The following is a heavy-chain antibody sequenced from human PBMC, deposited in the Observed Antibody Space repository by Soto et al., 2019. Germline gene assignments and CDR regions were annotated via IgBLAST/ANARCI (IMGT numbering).Heavy chain of an antibody. J-gene: IGHJ5*02. D-gene: IGHD2-15*01. V-gene: IGHV6-1*01. Sequence: SQTLSLTCAISGDSVSSNSAAWNWIRQSPSRGLEWLGRTYYRSKWYNDYAVSVKSRITINPDTSKNQFSLQLNSVTPEDTAVYYCARGAYCSGGSCYRWFDPWGQGTLVTVSS. CDR2: TYYRSKWYN. CDR3: ARGAYCSGGSCYRWFDP. CDR1: GDSVSSNSAA.